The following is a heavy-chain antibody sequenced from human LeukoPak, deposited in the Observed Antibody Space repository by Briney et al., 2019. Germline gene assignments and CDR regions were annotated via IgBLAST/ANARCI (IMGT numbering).Heavy chain of an antibody. CDR1: GYTFTGYY. CDR2: INPDSGGT. Sequence: ASVKVSCKASGYTFTGYYIHWVRQAPGQGLEWMGWINPDSGGTNYAQKFQGRVTVTRDTSISTAYMELSRLRSDDTAVYYCARVPRVTVFGVVRRGHDYFDYWGQGTLVTVSS. J-gene: IGHJ4*02. V-gene: IGHV1-2*02. D-gene: IGHD3-3*01. CDR3: ARVPRVTVFGVVRRGHDYFDY.